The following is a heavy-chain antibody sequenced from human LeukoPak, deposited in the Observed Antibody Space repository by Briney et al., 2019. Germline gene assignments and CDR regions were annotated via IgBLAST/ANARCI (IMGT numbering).Heavy chain of an antibody. V-gene: IGHV1-46*01. D-gene: IGHD5-12*01. CDR3: ARDIDGGGYLTPFDY. CDR2: FNPRGGST. CDR1: GYTLTELS. J-gene: IGHJ4*02. Sequence: GASVKVSCKVSGYTLTELSIHWVRQAPGQGLEWMGTFNPRGGSTSYAQKFQGRLTMTSDTAMSIVYMEMSSLTYEDTAVYYCARDIDGGGYLTPFDYWGQGTLVTVSS.